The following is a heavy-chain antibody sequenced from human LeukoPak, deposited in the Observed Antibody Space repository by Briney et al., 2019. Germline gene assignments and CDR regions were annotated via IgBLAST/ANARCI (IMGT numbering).Heavy chain of an antibody. D-gene: IGHD5-12*01. Sequence: GGSLRPSCAASGFTFSSYAMSWVRQAPGKGLEWVSAISGSGGSTYYADSVKGRFTISRDNSKNTLYLQMNSLRAEDTAVYYCAKGGYGGRRLNYYYGMDVWGQGTTVTVSS. J-gene: IGHJ6*02. CDR3: AKGGYGGRRLNYYYGMDV. V-gene: IGHV3-23*01. CDR2: ISGSGGST. CDR1: GFTFSSYA.